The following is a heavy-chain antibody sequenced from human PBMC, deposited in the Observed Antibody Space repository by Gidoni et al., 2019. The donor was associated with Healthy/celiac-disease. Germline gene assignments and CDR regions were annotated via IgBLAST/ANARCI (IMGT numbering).Heavy chain of an antibody. CDR2: INAGNGNT. CDR3: ARDGGPYCSGGSCYSGLDWFDP. Sequence: QRLEWMGWINAGNGNTKYSQKFQGRVTITRDTSASTAYMELSSLRSEDTAVYYCARDGGPYCSGGSCYSGLDWFDPWGQGTLVTVSS. D-gene: IGHD2-15*01. J-gene: IGHJ5*02. V-gene: IGHV1-3*01.